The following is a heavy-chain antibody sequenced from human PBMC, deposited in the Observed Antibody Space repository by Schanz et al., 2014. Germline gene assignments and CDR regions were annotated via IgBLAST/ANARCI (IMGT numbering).Heavy chain of an antibody. CDR3: ARDFHGYGPHLDY. V-gene: IGHV3-23*04. D-gene: IGHD5-12*01. Sequence: EVQLVESGGGLVQPGGSLRLSCAASGFIFGSSVMAWVRQAPGKGLEWVSGITGASDHIDYAESVKGRFTISRDNSKNTLYLQMNSLRAEDTAVYYCARDFHGYGPHLDYWGQGTLVIDSS. CDR1: GFIFGSSV. J-gene: IGHJ4*02. CDR2: ITGASDHI.